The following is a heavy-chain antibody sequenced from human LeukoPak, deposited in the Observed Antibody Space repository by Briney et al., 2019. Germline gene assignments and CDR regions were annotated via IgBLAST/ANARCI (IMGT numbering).Heavy chain of an antibody. Sequence: PSETLSLTCAVYGGSFSGYYWSWIRQPPGKGLEWIGEINHSGSTNYNPSLKSRVTISVDTSKNQFSLKLSSVTAADTAVYYCASIYYYDSSGSKNDYWGQGTLVTVSS. CDR2: INHSGST. J-gene: IGHJ4*02. CDR1: GGSFSGYY. V-gene: IGHV4-34*01. D-gene: IGHD3-22*01. CDR3: ASIYYYDSSGSKNDY.